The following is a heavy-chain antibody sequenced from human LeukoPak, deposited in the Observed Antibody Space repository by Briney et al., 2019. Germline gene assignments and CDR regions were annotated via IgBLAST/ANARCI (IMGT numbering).Heavy chain of an antibody. CDR3: ARGESFDI. CDR1: GFTVSDSY. Sequence: PGGSLRLSCAASGFTVSDSYMTWVRQAPGKGLKWVSVIYRGGSTYYADSVKGRFTISRDNSKNTLYLQMNSLRAEDTAVYYCARGESFDIWGQGTMVTVSS. J-gene: IGHJ3*02. V-gene: IGHV3-53*01. CDR2: IYRGGST.